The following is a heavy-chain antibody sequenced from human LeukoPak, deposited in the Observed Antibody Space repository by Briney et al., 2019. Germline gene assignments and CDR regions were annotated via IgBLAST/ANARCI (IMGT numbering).Heavy chain of an antibody. J-gene: IGHJ5*02. CDR3: AREPRRGHWFDP. Sequence: ASVKVFCKASGYTFTGYYMHWVRQAPGQGLEWMGWINPNSGGTNYAQKFQGRVTMTRDTSISTAYMELSRLRSDDTAVYYCAREPRRGHWFDPWGQGTLVTVSS. V-gene: IGHV1-2*02. CDR2: INPNSGGT. CDR1: GYTFTGYY.